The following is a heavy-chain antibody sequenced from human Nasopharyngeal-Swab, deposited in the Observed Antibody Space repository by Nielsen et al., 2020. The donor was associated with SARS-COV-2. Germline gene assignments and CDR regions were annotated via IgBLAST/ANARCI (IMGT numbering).Heavy chain of an antibody. D-gene: IGHD3-16*01. V-gene: IGHV3-11*01. Sequence: LSLTCAASGFTFSDYYVSWIRQAPGKGLEWVSYISSSGSTIYYADSVKGRFTISRDNAKNSLYLQMNSLRAEDTAVYYCARGPALTEYFDYWGQGTLVTVSS. CDR3: ARGPALTEYFDY. J-gene: IGHJ4*02. CDR1: GFTFSDYY. CDR2: ISSSGSTI.